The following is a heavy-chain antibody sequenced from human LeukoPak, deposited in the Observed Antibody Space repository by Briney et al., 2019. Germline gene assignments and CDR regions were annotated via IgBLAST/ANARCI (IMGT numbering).Heavy chain of an antibody. J-gene: IGHJ4*02. Sequence: GASVKVSCRASGYTFTGYYMHWVRQAPGQGLEWMGWINPNSGGTNYAQKFQGRVTMTRDTSISTAYMELSRLRSDDTAVYYCARDLTSGSYNDYWGQGTLVTVSS. CDR2: INPNSGGT. CDR1: GYTFTGYY. V-gene: IGHV1-2*02. D-gene: IGHD1-26*01. CDR3: ARDLTSGSYNDY.